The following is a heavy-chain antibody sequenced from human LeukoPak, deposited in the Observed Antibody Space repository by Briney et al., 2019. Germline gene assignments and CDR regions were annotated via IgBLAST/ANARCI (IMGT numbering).Heavy chain of an antibody. V-gene: IGHV4-34*01. J-gene: IGHJ4*02. D-gene: IGHD2-15*01. Sequence: SETLSLTCAVYGGSFSGYFWSWIRQPPGKGLEWIGEIYHSGSTDYNPSLKSRVTISVDTSKNQFSLKLSSVTAADTAVYYCARHCSGGSCPSFDYWGQGTLVTVSS. CDR1: GGSFSGYF. CDR2: IYHSGST. CDR3: ARHCSGGSCPSFDY.